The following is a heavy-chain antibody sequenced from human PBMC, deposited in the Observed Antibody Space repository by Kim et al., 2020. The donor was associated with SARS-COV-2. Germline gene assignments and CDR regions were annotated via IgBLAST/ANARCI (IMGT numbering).Heavy chain of an antibody. D-gene: IGHD3-10*01. CDR2: ISGSGTHK. Sequence: GGSLRLSCAVSGFTFDTNAMRWVRQAPGRGLEWVSSISGSGTHKYYADSVKGRFTSSRDNSKNTVYLQMNSLRAEDTAVYYCAKDIHYSGSLLPYYID. CDR3: AKDIHYSGSLLPYYID. V-gene: IGHV3-23*01. CDR1: GFTFDTNA. J-gene: IGHJ4*01.